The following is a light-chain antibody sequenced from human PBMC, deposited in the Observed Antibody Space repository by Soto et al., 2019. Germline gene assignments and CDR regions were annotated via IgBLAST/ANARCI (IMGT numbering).Light chain of an antibody. CDR3: QQDKSYAST. Sequence: DIQMTQSPSTLSASVGDRVTITCRASQSISSWLAWYQQKPGKAPKLRIHDASSLESGVQSRFSGSGAGTEFPLTISSQQPEDFATYAGQQDKSYASTFGQGTKGEIK. J-gene: IGKJ1*01. CDR1: QSISSW. CDR2: DAS. V-gene: IGKV1-5*01.